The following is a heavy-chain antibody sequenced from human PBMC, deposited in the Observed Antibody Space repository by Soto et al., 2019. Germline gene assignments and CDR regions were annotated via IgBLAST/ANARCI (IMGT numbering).Heavy chain of an antibody. V-gene: IGHV3-43D*03. J-gene: IGHJ5*02. Sequence: GGSLRLSCAASGFTFDDYAMHWVRQAPGKGLEWVSLISWDGGSTYYADSVKGRFTISRDNSKNSLYLQMNSLGAEDTALYYCAKDILSGYSYGYWFDPWGQGTLVTVSS. CDR2: ISWDGGST. CDR3: AKDILSGYSYGYWFDP. D-gene: IGHD5-18*01. CDR1: GFTFDDYA.